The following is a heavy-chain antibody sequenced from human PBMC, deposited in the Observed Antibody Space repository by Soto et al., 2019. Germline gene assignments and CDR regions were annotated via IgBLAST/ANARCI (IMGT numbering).Heavy chain of an antibody. D-gene: IGHD6-13*01. Sequence: ASVKVSCKASGYTFTGYYMHWVRQAPGQGLEWMGWINPNSGGTNYAQKFQGWVTMTRDTSISTAYMELSRLRSDDTAVYYCARGRIAAPHNRLDPWGQGTLVTVSS. CDR1: GYTFTGYY. V-gene: IGHV1-2*04. CDR3: ARGRIAAPHNRLDP. J-gene: IGHJ5*02. CDR2: INPNSGGT.